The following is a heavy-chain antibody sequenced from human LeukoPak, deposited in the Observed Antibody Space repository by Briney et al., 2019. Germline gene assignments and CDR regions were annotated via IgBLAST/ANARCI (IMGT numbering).Heavy chain of an antibody. V-gene: IGHV4-38-2*02. Sequence: SETLSLTCTVSGYSISSGYYGGWIRQPPGKGLEWIGTIYHSGSTYYNPSLKSRVTISVDTSKNQFSLKLSSVTAADTAVYYCARVVYVFEYWGQGTLATVSS. CDR3: ARVVYVFEY. CDR2: IYHSGST. CDR1: GYSISSGYY. J-gene: IGHJ4*02. D-gene: IGHD2/OR15-2a*01.